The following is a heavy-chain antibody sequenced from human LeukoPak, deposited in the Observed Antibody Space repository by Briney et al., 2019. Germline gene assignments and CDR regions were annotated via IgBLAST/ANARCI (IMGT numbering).Heavy chain of an antibody. J-gene: IGHJ2*01. Sequence: GGSLRLSCAASGFTFSSFGMHWVRQAPGKGMEWVAVIWYDASNKYYADSVKGRFTISRDNSKNTLYLQMNSLRAEDTAVYYCAKGEYSSGPEPWYFDLWGRGTLVTVSS. CDR3: AKGEYSSGPEPWYFDL. D-gene: IGHD6-19*01. CDR1: GFTFSSFG. V-gene: IGHV3-33*06. CDR2: IWYDASNK.